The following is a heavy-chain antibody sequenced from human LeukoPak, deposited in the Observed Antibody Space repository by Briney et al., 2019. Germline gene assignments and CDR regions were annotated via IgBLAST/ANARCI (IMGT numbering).Heavy chain of an antibody. D-gene: IGHD3-10*01. J-gene: IGHJ3*02. V-gene: IGHV3-21*01. CDR1: GFTFSSYS. CDR3: ARDWEYYYGSGSYFRWAFDI. Sequence: GGSLRLSCAASGFTFSSYSMNWVRQAPGKGLEWVSSISSSSSYIYYADSVKGRFTISRDNAKNSLYLQMNSLRAKDTAVYYCARDWEYYYGSGSYFRWAFDIWGQGTMVTVSS. CDR2: ISSSSSYI.